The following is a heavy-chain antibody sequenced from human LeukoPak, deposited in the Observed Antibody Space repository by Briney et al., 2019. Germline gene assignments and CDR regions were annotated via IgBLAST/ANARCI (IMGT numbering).Heavy chain of an antibody. CDR2: VYHSEST. CDR3: ARVYGGYYYYMDV. D-gene: IGHD5/OR15-5a*01. J-gene: IGHJ6*03. V-gene: IGHV4-38-2*01. CDR1: GYSISSGFY. Sequence: PSETLSLTCVVSGYSISSGFYWGWIRQPPGKGLDWIGSVYHSESTYYNPSLKSRVTISVDTSKNHFSLNLRSVTAADTAVYYCARVYGGYYYYMDVWGKRTTVTVSS.